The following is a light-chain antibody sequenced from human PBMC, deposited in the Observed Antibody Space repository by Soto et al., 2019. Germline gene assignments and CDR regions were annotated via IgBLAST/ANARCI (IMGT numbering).Light chain of an antibody. V-gene: IGLV1-40*01. CDR3: QSYDSSLSADV. Sequence: HSVLTQPPSVSGAPVQRVTISCTGSSSNIGAGYDVHWYQQLPGTAPKLLIYGNSNRPSGVPDRFSGSKSGTSASLAITGLQAEDEADYYCQSYDSSLSADVFGTGTKVTVL. CDR1: SSNIGAGYD. CDR2: GNS. J-gene: IGLJ1*01.